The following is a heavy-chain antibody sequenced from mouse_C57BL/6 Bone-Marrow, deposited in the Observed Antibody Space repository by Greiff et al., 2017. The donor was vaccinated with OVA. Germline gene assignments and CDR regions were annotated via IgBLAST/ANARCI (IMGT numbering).Heavy chain of an antibody. CDR2: IYPGSGST. J-gene: IGHJ1*03. Sequence: VQLQQPGAELVKPGASVKMSCKASGYTFTSYWITWVKQRPGQGLEWIGDIYPGSGSTNYNEKFKSKATLTVDTSSSTAYMQLSSLTSEDSAVYYCARRYYGSSYWYCDVWGRGTTVTVSS. CDR3: ARRYYGSSYWYCDV. D-gene: IGHD1-1*01. V-gene: IGHV1-55*01. CDR1: GYTFTSYW.